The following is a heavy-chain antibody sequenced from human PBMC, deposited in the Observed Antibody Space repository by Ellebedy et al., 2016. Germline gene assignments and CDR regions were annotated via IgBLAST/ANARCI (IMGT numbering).Heavy chain of an antibody. Sequence: SETLSLTXTVSGGSISSYYWSWIRQPPGKGLEWIGYIYYSGSTNYNPSLKSRVTISVDTSKNQFSLKLSSVTAADTAVYYCARAKLLWFGEPAQSYYYGMDVWGQGTTVTVSS. V-gene: IGHV4-59*01. D-gene: IGHD3-10*01. CDR2: IYYSGST. CDR1: GGSISSYY. J-gene: IGHJ6*02. CDR3: ARAKLLWFGEPAQSYYYGMDV.